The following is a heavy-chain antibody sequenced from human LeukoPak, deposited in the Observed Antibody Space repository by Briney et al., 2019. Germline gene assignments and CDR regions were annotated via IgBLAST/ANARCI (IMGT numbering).Heavy chain of an antibody. Sequence: GASVKVSCKASGYTFTGYYMHWVRQAPGQGLEWMGRINPNSGGTNYAQKFQGRVTMTRDTSISTAYMELSRLRSDDTAVYYRARWAGGSDAFDIWGQGTMVTVSS. D-gene: IGHD3-16*01. CDR2: INPNSGGT. J-gene: IGHJ3*02. V-gene: IGHV1-2*06. CDR3: ARWAGGSDAFDI. CDR1: GYTFTGYY.